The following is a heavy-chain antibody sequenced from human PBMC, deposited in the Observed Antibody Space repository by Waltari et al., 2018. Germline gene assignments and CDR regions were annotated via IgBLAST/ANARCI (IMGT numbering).Heavy chain of an antibody. V-gene: IGHV4-34*01. CDR2: INHSGST. D-gene: IGHD5-12*01. Sequence: QVQLQQWGAGLLKPSETLSLTCAVYGGSFSGYYWSWIRQPPGKGLEWIGEINHSGSTNDNPSRKSRVTISVDTSKNQFSLKRSSVTAADTAVYYCARTIRGRDGYNYYYFDYWGQGTLVTVSS. J-gene: IGHJ4*02. CDR1: GGSFSGYY. CDR3: ARTIRGRDGYNYYYFDY.